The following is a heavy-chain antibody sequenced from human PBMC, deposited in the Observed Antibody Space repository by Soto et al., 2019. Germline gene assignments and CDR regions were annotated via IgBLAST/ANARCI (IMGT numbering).Heavy chain of an antibody. J-gene: IGHJ5*02. CDR1: GFTFSIYD. V-gene: IGHV3-23*01. D-gene: IGHD2-2*01. CDR3: AILHHYAS. Sequence: EVQLLESGGGLVQPGGSLRLSCAASGFTFSIYDMNWVRQAPGKGLDWVSGISGSGGSTFYADSVKGRFTISRDNSKNTLYLQMNSLRAEDTAVYYCAILHHYASWGQGTLVTVSS. CDR2: ISGSGGST.